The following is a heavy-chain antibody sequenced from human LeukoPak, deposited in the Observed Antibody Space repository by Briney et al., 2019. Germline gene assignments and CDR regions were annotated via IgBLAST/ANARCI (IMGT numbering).Heavy chain of an antibody. J-gene: IGHJ4*02. D-gene: IGHD1-26*01. CDR2: VFPADSDT. V-gene: IGHV5-51*01. Sequence: GESLKISCKVSGYSLTNFWIAWVRQMPGKGLEWMGIVFPADSDTRYSPSFQGQVTISADKSINTAYLRWNSLKASDTAIYYCARYDGGATADFWGQGTLVTVSS. CDR3: ARYDGGATADF. CDR1: GYSLTNFW.